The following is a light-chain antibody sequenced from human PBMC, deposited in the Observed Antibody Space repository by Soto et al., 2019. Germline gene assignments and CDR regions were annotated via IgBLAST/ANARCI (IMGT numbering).Light chain of an antibody. CDR3: AAWDDSLSGWV. Sequence: QAVLTQSPSASGTPGQRVRIFCSGSSSNIGSNYVYWYQQLPGTAPKVLIYRNNQRPSGVPDRFSGSKSGTSASLAISGLRSDDEADYYCAAWDDSLSGWVFGGGTKLTVL. V-gene: IGLV1-47*01. CDR1: SSNIGSNY. CDR2: RNN. J-gene: IGLJ3*02.